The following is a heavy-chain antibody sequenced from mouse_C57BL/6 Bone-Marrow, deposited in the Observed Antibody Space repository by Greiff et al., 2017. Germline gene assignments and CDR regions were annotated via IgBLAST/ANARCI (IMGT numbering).Heavy chain of an antibody. Sequence: EVKLMESGGGLVKPGGSLKLSCAASGFTFSDYGMHWVRQAPEKGLEWVAYISSCSSTIYYADTVKGRFTISRDNAKNTLFLQMTSLRSEDTAMYCCARERWFPFAYWGQGTLVTVSA. CDR1: GFTFSDYG. D-gene: IGHD2-3*01. J-gene: IGHJ3*01. V-gene: IGHV5-17*01. CDR3: ARERWFPFAY. CDR2: ISSCSSTI.